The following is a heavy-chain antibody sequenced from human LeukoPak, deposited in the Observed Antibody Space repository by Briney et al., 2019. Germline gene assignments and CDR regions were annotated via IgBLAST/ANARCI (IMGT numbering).Heavy chain of an antibody. Sequence: GGSLRLSCAASGFTFSSYAMHWVRQAPGKGLEWVALISYDGSNKFYADSGKGRFTISRDNSKNTLYLQMSSLRAEDTAVYYCARDPISRGVVVIPPRGSYYGMAAGDQGTTVTVSS. V-gene: IGHV3-30*04. CDR3: ARDPISRGVVVIPPRGSYYGMAA. CDR2: ISYDGSNK. CDR1: GFTFSSYA. D-gene: IGHD3-22*01. J-gene: IGHJ6*02.